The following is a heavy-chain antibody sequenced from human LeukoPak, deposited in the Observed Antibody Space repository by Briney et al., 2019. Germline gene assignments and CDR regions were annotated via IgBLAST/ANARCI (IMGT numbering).Heavy chain of an antibody. V-gene: IGHV3-48*04. CDR2: ISSSSSNI. J-gene: IGHJ4*02. Sequence: GGPLRLSCAPSGFRFSAIAMNWVGRAQGKGREWISYISSSSSNIYYADSVKGRFTISRDNARDLLYLQINSLRVDDTAVYFCARENGYRLDYWGQGSLVTVSS. CDR3: ARENGYRLDY. D-gene: IGHD5-18*01. CDR1: GFRFSAIA.